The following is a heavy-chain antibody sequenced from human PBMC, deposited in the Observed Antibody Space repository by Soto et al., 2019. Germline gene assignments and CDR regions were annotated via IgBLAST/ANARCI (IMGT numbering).Heavy chain of an antibody. CDR3: AKNSFSGSKRILDS. CDR1: GFRDGFPFSDYD. CDR2: ISFDGSTK. V-gene: IGHV3-30*18. D-gene: IGHD1-26*01. Sequence: WSLRLSCAASGFRDGFPFSDYDMHWVRQAPGKGLEWVALISFDGSTKNYVDSVEGRFTISRDNSRDTLFLQMDSLRPEDTAVYYCAKNSFSGSKRILDSWGQGTLVTVS. J-gene: IGHJ4*02.